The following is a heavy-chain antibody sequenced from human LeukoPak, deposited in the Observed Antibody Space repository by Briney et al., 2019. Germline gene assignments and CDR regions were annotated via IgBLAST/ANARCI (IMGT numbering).Heavy chain of an antibody. V-gene: IGHV4-59*06. D-gene: IGHD2-2*02. CDR2: IYYSGST. Sequence: SETLSLTCTVSGGSISSYYWRWIRQPAGKGLEWIGYIYYSGSTYYNPSLKSRVTISVDTSKNQFSLKLSSVTAADTAVYYCARSYCSSTSCYNPYDAFDIWGQGTMVTVSS. J-gene: IGHJ3*02. CDR3: ARSYCSSTSCYNPYDAFDI. CDR1: GGSISSYY.